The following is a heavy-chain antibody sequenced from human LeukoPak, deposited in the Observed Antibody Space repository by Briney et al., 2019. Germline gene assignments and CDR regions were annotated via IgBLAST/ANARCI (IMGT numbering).Heavy chain of an antibody. J-gene: IGHJ4*02. D-gene: IGHD3-10*01. CDR2: ISSSSTI. CDR1: GFTFSSYT. CDR3: ARLAYASGSSLFDY. Sequence: GGSLRLSCAASGFTFSSYTMYWVRQAPGKGLEWVSYISSSSTIYYTDSVKGRFTISRDNAENSLYLQMNSLRAEDTAVYYCARLAYASGSSLFDYWGQGTLVTVSS. V-gene: IGHV3-48*01.